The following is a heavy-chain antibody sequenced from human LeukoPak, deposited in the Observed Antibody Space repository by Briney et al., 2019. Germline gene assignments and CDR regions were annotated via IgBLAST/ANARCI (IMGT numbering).Heavy chain of an antibody. CDR3: ARDLAGDGYKDY. CDR1: GFTFGSYA. CDR2: ISYDGSNK. D-gene: IGHD5-24*01. Sequence: GGSLRLSCAASGFTFGSYAMHWVRQAPGKGLEWVAVISYDGSNKYYADSVKGRFTISRDNSKNTLYLQMNSLRAEDTAVYYCARDLAGDGYKDYWGQGTLVTVSS. V-gene: IGHV3-30*01. J-gene: IGHJ4*02.